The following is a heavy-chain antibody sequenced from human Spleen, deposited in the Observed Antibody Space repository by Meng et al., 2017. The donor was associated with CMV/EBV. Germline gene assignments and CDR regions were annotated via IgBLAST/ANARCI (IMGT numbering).Heavy chain of an antibody. CDR2: INPGGST. CDR1: TLNTYY. V-gene: IGHV1-46*02. D-gene: IGHD3-3*01. CDR3: ARGYYHFWSASGYNWFDP. Sequence: TLNTYYMHWVRQAPGQGLEWLGVINPGGSTTYAQKFQGRVTLSRDTSTSTENMELSSLRSEDTAVYYCARGYYHFWSASGYNWFDPWGQGTLVTVSS. J-gene: IGHJ5*02.